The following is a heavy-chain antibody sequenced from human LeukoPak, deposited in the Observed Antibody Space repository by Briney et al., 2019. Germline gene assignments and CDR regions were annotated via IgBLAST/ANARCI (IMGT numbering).Heavy chain of an antibody. CDR1: GYTFTSYG. CDR2: ISDYNGNT. D-gene: IGHD6-13*01. V-gene: IGHV1-18*01. CDR3: AVSSIFLQPENADY. J-gene: IGHJ4*02. Sequence: GASVKVSCSASGYTFTSYGISWVRQAPGQGLEWMGWISDYNGNTNYAQKLQGRIIMTTTTTTSTAYMVLRSLGSDAAAVYYCAVSSIFLQPENADYGGQRTLVTVSS.